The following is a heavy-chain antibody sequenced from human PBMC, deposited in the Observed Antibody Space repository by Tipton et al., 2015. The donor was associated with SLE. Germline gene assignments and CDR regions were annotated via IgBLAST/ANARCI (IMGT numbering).Heavy chain of an antibody. V-gene: IGHV1-2*06. Sequence: QVQLVQSGADVKKPGASVKVSCMSSGYTFTAYSVHWVRQAPGQGLEWMGRINPYSGGTDYARRFQGRVTMTRDTSISTTYIELSRLRSDDTAVYYCARGGGPPFYMDVWGKGTTVTVSS. CDR2: INPYSGGT. J-gene: IGHJ6*03. CDR1: GYTFTAYS. CDR3: ARGGGPPFYMDV.